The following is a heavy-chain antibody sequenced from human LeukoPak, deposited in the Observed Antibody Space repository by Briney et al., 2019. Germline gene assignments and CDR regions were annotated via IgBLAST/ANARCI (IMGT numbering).Heavy chain of an antibody. CDR3: ASKREIVGATRY. Sequence: SETLSLTCAVSGYSISSGYYWGWIRQPPGKGLEWIGSIYHSGSTYYNPSLKSRVTISVDTSKNQFSLKLSSVTAADTAVYYCASKREIVGATRYWGQGTLVTVSS. CDR1: GYSISSGYY. J-gene: IGHJ4*02. V-gene: IGHV4-38-2*01. CDR2: IYHSGST. D-gene: IGHD1-26*01.